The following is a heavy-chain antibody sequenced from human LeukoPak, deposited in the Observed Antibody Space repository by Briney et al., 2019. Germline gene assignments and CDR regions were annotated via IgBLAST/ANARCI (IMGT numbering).Heavy chain of an antibody. CDR3: VRARGRGSYHFDY. V-gene: IGHV3-48*03. CDR2: IGSSGSAI. CDR1: GFTFSSYE. D-gene: IGHD3-10*01. Sequence: PGGSLRLSCAASGFTFSSYEMNWVRQAPGKGLEWVSYIGSSGSAIYYADSVKGRFTISRENAKRSLYLQMNSLRAGDTGIYYCVRARGRGSYHFDYWGQGTLVTVFS. J-gene: IGHJ4*02.